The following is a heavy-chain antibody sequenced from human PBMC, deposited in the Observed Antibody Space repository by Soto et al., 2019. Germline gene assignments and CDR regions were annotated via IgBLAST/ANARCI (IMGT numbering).Heavy chain of an antibody. D-gene: IGHD2-15*01. CDR1: GGSFSGYY. Sequence: QVQLQQWGAGLLKPSETLSLNCAVYGGSFSGYYWSWIRHPPGKGLEWIGEINHSGSTNYNPSLKSRVTISVDTSKNQFSLKLSSVTAADTAVYYCARNECSGGSCSADYWGQGTLVTVSS. J-gene: IGHJ4*02. CDR3: ARNECSGGSCSADY. V-gene: IGHV4-34*01. CDR2: INHSGST.